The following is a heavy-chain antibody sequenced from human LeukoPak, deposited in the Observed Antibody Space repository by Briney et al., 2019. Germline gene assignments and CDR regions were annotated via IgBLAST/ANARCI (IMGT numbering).Heavy chain of an antibody. V-gene: IGHV3-13*01. CDR3: ARVYYDSSGYYSHFDY. J-gene: IGHJ4*02. CDR1: GFTFSSYD. D-gene: IGHD3-22*01. Sequence: HPGGSLRLSCAASGFTFSSYDMHWVRQATGKGLEWVSAIGTAGDTYYPGSVKGRFTISRENAKNSLYLQMNSLRAEDTAVYYCARVYYDSSGYYSHFDYWGQGTLVTVSS. CDR2: IGTAGDT.